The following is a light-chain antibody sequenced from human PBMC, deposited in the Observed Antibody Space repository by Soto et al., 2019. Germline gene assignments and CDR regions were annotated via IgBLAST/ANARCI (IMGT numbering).Light chain of an antibody. J-gene: IGKJ1*01. CDR2: SAS. V-gene: IGKV3-20*01. Sequence: EILMTQSPATLSVSPGDRATLSCMASQTVTGNYLAWYHQKPGQAPRLLIHSASSRATGIPDRFSASGSGTDFTLTISRLEPEDFAVYYCQQYSASPRTFGQGTKVDIK. CDR3: QQYSASPRT. CDR1: QTVTGNY.